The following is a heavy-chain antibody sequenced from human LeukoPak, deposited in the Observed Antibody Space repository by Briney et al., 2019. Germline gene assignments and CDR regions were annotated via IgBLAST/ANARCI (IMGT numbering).Heavy chain of an antibody. J-gene: IGHJ4*02. Sequence: SVKVSCKASGGTFSSYAISWVGQAPGQGLEWMGGIIPIFGTANYAQKFQGRVTITADESTSTAYMELSSLRSEDTAVYYCARAIVGASIVPGSFDYWGQGTLVTVSS. CDR3: ARAIVGASIVPGSFDY. CDR1: GGTFSSYA. V-gene: IGHV1-69*13. CDR2: IIPIFGTA. D-gene: IGHD1-26*01.